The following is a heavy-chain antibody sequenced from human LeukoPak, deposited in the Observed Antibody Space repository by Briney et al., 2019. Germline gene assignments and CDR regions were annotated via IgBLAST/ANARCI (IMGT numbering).Heavy chain of an antibody. V-gene: IGHV1-8*01. CDR1: GYTFTSYD. CDR2: MNPNSGNT. Sequence: EASVKVSCKASGYTFTSYDINWVRQATGQGLEWMGWMNPNSGNTGYAQKFQGRVTMTRNTSISTAYMELSSLRSEDTAVYYCARVAAAGLHYSFDYWGQGTLATVSS. CDR3: ARVAAAGLHYSFDY. D-gene: IGHD6-13*01. J-gene: IGHJ4*02.